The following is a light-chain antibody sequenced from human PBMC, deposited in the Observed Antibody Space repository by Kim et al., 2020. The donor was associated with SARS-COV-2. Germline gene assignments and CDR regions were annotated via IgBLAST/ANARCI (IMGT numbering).Light chain of an antibody. CDR3: SSYAAITNYV. CDR1: SSDVGGYNF. V-gene: IGLV2-8*01. CDR2: DVS. Sequence: QSALTQPPSVSGSPGQSVTISCTGTSSDVGGYNFVSWYQQHPGKAPKLMIYDVSNRPSGVPDRFSGSKSGNTASLTVSGLQAEAEADYYCSSYAAITNYVFGTGTKVTVL. J-gene: IGLJ1*01.